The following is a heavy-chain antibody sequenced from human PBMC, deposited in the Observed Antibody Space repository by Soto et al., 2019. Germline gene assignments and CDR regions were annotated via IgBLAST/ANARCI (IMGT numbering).Heavy chain of an antibody. CDR2: IYSGGST. D-gene: IGHD2-21*02. Sequence: EVQLVESGGGLVQPGGSLRLSCAASGFTVSSNYMSWVRQAPGKGLAWVSVIYSGGSTYYADSVKGRVTISRHNSKNTLYLQMNSLRAEDTAVYYCARWVTQYDAFDIWGQGTMVTVSS. V-gene: IGHV3-53*04. J-gene: IGHJ3*02. CDR1: GFTVSSNY. CDR3: ARWVTQYDAFDI.